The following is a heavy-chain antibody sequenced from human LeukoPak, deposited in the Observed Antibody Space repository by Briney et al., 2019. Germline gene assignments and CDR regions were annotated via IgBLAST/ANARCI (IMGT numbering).Heavy chain of an antibody. J-gene: IGHJ4*02. CDR2: MNPNSGNT. CDR1: GYTFTSYD. D-gene: IGHD6-6*01. Sequence: ASVKVSCKASGYTFTSYDINWVRQATGQGLEWMGWMNPNSGNTGYAQKFQGRVTMTRNTSISTAYMELSSLRSDDTAVYYCARLGPVRRGSSSWTQWDYWGQGTLVTVSS. CDR3: ARLGPVRRGSSSWTQWDY. V-gene: IGHV1-8*01.